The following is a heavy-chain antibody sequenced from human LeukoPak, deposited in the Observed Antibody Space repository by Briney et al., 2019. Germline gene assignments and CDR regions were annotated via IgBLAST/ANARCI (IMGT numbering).Heavy chain of an antibody. CDR3: ASYRPGYYYYMDV. V-gene: IGHV1-69*13. Sequence: GASVKVSCKASRGTFSSYAISWVRQAPGQGREGMGGIFPIFSTANYAQNFQGRVTITADESTSTAYMELSSLRSEDTAVYYCASYRPGYYYYMDVWGKGTTVTVSS. CDR1: RGTFSSYA. D-gene: IGHD3-16*02. CDR2: IFPIFSTA. J-gene: IGHJ6*03.